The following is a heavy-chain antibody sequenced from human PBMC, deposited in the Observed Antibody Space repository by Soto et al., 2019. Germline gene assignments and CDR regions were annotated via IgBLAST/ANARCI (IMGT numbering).Heavy chain of an antibody. V-gene: IGHV3-15*01. CDR2: IKSKTDGGTT. Sequence: GGSLRLSCAASGFTFSNAWMSWVRQAPGKGLEWVGRIKSKTDGGTTDYAAPVKGRFTISRDDSKNTLYLQMNSLKTEDTAVYYCTTHSPADPDTAMVRLDYWGQGTLVTVSS. J-gene: IGHJ4*02. D-gene: IGHD5-18*01. CDR1: GFTFSNAW. CDR3: TTHSPADPDTAMVRLDY.